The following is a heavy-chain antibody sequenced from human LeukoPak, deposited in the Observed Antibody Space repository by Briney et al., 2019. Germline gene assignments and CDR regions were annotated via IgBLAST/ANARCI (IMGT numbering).Heavy chain of an antibody. CDR3: ARTTEGYCSSASCFGFSYSYYMDV. CDR1: GGSFSGHY. CDR2: INHGGST. Sequence: PSETLSLTCAVSGGSFSGHYWNWIRQPPGKGLEWVGEINHGGSTNYNPSLKSRVTISVDTSKNQFSLKLSSVIAADTAVYYCARTTEGYCSSASCFGFSYSYYMDVWGKGTTVTISS. D-gene: IGHD2-2*01. V-gene: IGHV4-34*01. J-gene: IGHJ6*03.